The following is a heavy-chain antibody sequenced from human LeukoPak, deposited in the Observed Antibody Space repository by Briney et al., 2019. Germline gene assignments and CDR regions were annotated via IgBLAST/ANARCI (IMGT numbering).Heavy chain of an antibody. D-gene: IGHD1-26*01. CDR2: ISGVASDI. Sequence: GGSLRLSCTASGFTFTDYYMTWIRQAPGKGLEWVSYISGVASDIFYADSAKGRFTISRGNAKNSVYLQMNSLRAEDTAVYYCARGGAHGMDVWGQGTTVTVSS. V-gene: IGHV3-11*01. CDR1: GFTFTDYY. CDR3: ARGGAHGMDV. J-gene: IGHJ6*02.